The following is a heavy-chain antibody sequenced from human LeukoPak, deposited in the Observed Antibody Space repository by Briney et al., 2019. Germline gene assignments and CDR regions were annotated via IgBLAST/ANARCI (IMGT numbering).Heavy chain of an antibody. CDR1: GYTFTNYY. D-gene: IGHD3-22*01. CDR3: ARGGNEVVADAEYFQH. J-gene: IGHJ1*01. Sequence: GASVKVSCKASGYTFTNYYMHCMRQAPGQGFEWMGIINPSGGSTRYAQKFQGRVTMTRDMSTSTVYMELSSLRSEDTAVYYCARGGNEVVADAEYFQHWGQGTLVTVYS. CDR2: INPSGGST. V-gene: IGHV1-46*01.